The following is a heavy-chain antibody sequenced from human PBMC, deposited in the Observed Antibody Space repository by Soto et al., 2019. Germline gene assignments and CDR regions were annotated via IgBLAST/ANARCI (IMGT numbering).Heavy chain of an antibody. J-gene: IGHJ4*02. D-gene: IGHD5-12*01. CDR2: INAGNGNT. Sequence: QVQLVQSGAEVKKPGASVKVSCKASGYTFTSYAMHWVRQAPGQRLEWMGWINAGNGNTKYSQKFQGRVTITRDTSASTAYMEXSXXXSXXXXXXXCARDHYASEMATMGVWGQGTLVTVSS. V-gene: IGHV1-3*01. CDR3: ARDHYASEMATMGV. CDR1: GYTFTSYA.